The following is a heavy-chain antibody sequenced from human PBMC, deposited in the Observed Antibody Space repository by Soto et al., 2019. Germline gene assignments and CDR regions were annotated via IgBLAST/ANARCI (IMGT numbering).Heavy chain of an antibody. J-gene: IGHJ4*02. Sequence: GSLRLSCAVSGXPLEKYCMNWVRQAPGKGLEWVSSISFSGDYIYYADSVKGGFTISGDNARNSLYLTMNRMGVYATALYFCARATYHWTHEYWGQGTQVTVSS. CDR2: ISFSGDYI. CDR3: ARATYHWTHEY. V-gene: IGHV3-21*01. D-gene: IGHD3-3*01. CDR1: GXPLEKYC.